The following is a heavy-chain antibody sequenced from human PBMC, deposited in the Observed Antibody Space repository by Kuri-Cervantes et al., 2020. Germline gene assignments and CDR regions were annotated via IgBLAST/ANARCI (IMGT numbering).Heavy chain of an antibody. CDR3: ARGCSGGSCYVFDY. CDR1: GFTFRSYS. J-gene: IGHJ4*02. D-gene: IGHD2-15*01. CDR2: ISSSSSSI. Sequence: GESLKISCAASGFTFRSYSMNWVRQAPGKGLEWVSYISSSSSSIYYADSVKGRFTISRDNAKNSLYLQMNSLRAEDTAVYYCARGCSGGSCYVFDYWGQGTLVTVSS. V-gene: IGHV3-48*01.